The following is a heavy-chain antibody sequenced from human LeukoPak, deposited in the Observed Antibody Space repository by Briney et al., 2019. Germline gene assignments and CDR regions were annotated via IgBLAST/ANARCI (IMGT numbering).Heavy chain of an antibody. CDR3: ARSRGGSRPFDY. V-gene: IGHV3-30*02. Sequence: GGSLRLSCAASGFTFSSYGMHWVRQAPGKGLEWVAFIRYDGSNKHYADSVKGRFTISRDNSKNTLYLQMNSLRAEDTAVYYCARSRGGSRPFDYWGQGTLVTVSS. J-gene: IGHJ4*02. CDR2: IRYDGSNK. CDR1: GFTFSSYG. D-gene: IGHD2-15*01.